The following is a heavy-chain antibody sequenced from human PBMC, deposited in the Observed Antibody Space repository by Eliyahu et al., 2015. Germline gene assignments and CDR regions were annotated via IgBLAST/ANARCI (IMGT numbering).Heavy chain of an antibody. V-gene: IGHV4-59*08. D-gene: IGHD4-23*01. CDR3: ARLVDDYGGNNWFDP. J-gene: IGHJ5*02. CDR2: IYYSGTT. Sequence: QVQLQESGPGLVKPSETLSLTCTVSADPFSSYYWTWIRHPPGKGLEWIGYIYYSGTTNHNPSLKSRVTISVDTSKNQFSLKLSSVTAADTAVYYCARLVDDYGGNNWFDPWGQGTLVTVSS. CDR1: ADPFSSYY.